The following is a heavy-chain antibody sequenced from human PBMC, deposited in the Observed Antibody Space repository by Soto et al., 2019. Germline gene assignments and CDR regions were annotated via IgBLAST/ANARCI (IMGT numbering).Heavy chain of an antibody. V-gene: IGHV3-23*01. Sequence: GGSLRLSCAASGFTFSSYAMSWVRQAPGKGLEWVSAISGSGGSTYYADSVKGRFTISRDNSKNTLYLQMNSLRAEDTAVYYCVKDSVAGLLSYFDYWGQGTLVTVSS. D-gene: IGHD6-19*01. J-gene: IGHJ4*02. CDR2: ISGSGGST. CDR1: GFTFSSYA. CDR3: VKDSVAGLLSYFDY.